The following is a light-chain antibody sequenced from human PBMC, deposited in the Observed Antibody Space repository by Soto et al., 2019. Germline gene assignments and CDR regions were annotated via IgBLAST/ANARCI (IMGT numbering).Light chain of an antibody. CDR1: SSNIGAGYD. CDR3: QSYDRSLSGSYV. V-gene: IGLV1-40*01. Sequence: QSVLTQPPSVSGAPGQRVTISCTGSSSNIGAGYDVHWYQQLPGTAPKLLIYGNSNRPSGVPDRFSGSKSGTSASLAITGLQAEEEADYDCQSYDRSLSGSYVFGTGTKLTVL. CDR2: GNS. J-gene: IGLJ1*01.